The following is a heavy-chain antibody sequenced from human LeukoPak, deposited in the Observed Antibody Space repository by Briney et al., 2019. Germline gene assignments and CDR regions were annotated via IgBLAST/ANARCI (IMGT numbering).Heavy chain of an antibody. V-gene: IGHV4-61*02. J-gene: IGHJ4*02. Sequence: PSETLSLTCTVSGGSISSGSYYWSWIRQPAGKGLEWIGRIYTSGSTNYNPSLKSRVTISVDTSKNQFSLKLSSVTAADTAVYYCVGFGVVIGDYWGQGTLVTVSS. D-gene: IGHD3-3*01. CDR1: GGSISSGSYY. CDR3: VGFGVVIGDY. CDR2: IYTSGST.